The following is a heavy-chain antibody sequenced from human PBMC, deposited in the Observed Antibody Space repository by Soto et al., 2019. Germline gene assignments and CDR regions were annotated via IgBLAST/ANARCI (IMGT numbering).Heavy chain of an antibody. CDR3: ARAMNWDQNNWFDP. D-gene: IGHD7-27*01. J-gene: IGHJ5*02. V-gene: IGHV4-59*01. CDR2: IYYSGST. Sequence: PSGTLSLTGTVSGGSISSYYWSWIRQPPGKGLEWIGYIYYSGSTNYNPSLKSRVTISVDTSKNQFSLKLSSVTAADTAVYYCARAMNWDQNNWFDPWGQGTLVTVSS. CDR1: GGSISSYY.